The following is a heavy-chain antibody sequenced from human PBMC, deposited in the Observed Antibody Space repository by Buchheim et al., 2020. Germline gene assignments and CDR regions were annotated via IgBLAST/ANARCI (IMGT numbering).Heavy chain of an antibody. V-gene: IGHV3-48*03. Sequence: EVQLVESGGGLVQPGGSLRLSCIASGFTFSNFEMNWVRQAPGKGLEWVSYISSSGSTVYYADSVKGRFTVSRDDAKNALYRKMNSLRAEDTAVYYCSRGPNTVTTPGDYWGQGTL. CDR3: SRGPNTVTTPGDY. CDR2: ISSSGSTV. J-gene: IGHJ4*02. CDR1: GFTFSNFE. D-gene: IGHD4-17*01.